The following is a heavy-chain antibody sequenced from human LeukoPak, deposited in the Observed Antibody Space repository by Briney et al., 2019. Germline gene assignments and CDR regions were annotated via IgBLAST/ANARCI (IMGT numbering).Heavy chain of an antibody. CDR3: VRMGGGNSGWLLQH. V-gene: IGHV3-49*04. CDR2: IKTKTGGGAT. D-gene: IGHD6-19*01. CDR1: GFNFGVYA. Sequence: GGSLRLSCTVSGFNFGVYAMSWVRQAPGKGLEWVGFIKTKTGGGATKYAASVEDRFIISRDDSKSIAYLQMSSLKTEDTAVYYCVRMGGGNSGWLLQHWGQGTLVSVSS. J-gene: IGHJ1*01.